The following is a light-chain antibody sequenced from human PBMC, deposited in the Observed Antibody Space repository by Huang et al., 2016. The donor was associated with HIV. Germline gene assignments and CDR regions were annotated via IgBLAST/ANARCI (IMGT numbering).Light chain of an antibody. V-gene: IGKV1-27*01. J-gene: IGKJ2*01. CDR2: AAS. CDR3: QKYNSAPYT. Sequence: DIYMTQSPSSLSSSVGDRVTITCRASQDIRNYLAWYQQKPGTAPKLLISAASTLQSGVPSRFSGSGAGTDFTLTIGSLQPEDVATYYWQKYNSAPYTFGQGTKLEIK. CDR1: QDIRNY.